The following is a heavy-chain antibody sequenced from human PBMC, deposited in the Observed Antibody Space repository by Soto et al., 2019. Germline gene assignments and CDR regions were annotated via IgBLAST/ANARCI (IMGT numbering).Heavy chain of an antibody. CDR3: AKEEPNLAYCGGDCYPG. V-gene: IGHV3-23*01. J-gene: IGHJ4*02. CDR1: GFTFSSYA. D-gene: IGHD2-21*02. CDR2: ISGSGGST. Sequence: GGSLRLSCAASGFTFSSYAMSWVRQAPGKGLEWVSAISGSGGSTYYADSVKGRFTISRGNSKNTLYLQMNSLRAEDTAVYYCAKEEPNLAYCGGDCYPGWGQGTLVTVSS.